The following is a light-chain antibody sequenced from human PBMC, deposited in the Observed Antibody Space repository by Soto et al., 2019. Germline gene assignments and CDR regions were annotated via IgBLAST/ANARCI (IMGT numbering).Light chain of an antibody. J-gene: IGKJ1*01. CDR2: AAS. Sequence: DIQMTQSPSSLSESAGDRVTITCRASQGISTYLNWYQQKPGKAPKLLIYAASSLQSGVPSRLSGRGSETDFPLTISSLQPEDFATYSCQQSYNTTWTFGQGTKVEIQ. V-gene: IGKV1-39*01. CDR1: QGISTY. CDR3: QQSYNTTWT.